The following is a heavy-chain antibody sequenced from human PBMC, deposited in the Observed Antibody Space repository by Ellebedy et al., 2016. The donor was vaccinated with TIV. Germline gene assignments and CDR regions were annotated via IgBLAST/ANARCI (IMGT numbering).Heavy chain of an antibody. V-gene: IGHV4-38-2*02. CDR3: ARAQWVTWFDV. D-gene: IGHD6-19*01. CDR1: DYSISSGYY. Sequence: MPSETLSLTRSVSDYSISSGYYWTWVRQPPGKGLEYIGSIYHSGTTYFNPSLKSRVTISVDTSKNQFSLNLTSVTAADRAVYYCARAQWVTWFDVWGQGLLVTVSS. J-gene: IGHJ5*02. CDR2: IYHSGTT.